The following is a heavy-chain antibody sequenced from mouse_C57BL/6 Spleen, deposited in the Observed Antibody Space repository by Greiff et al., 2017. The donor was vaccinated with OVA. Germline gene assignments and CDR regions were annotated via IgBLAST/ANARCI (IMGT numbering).Heavy chain of an antibody. J-gene: IGHJ4*01. Sequence: EVKLMESGPGLVKPSQSLSLTCSVTGYSITSGYYWNWIRQFPGNKLEWMGYISYDGSNNYNPSLKNRISITRDTSKNQFFLKLNSVTTEDTATYYCARDGNYYGSSYDYAMDYWGQGTSVTVSS. CDR2: ISYDGSN. CDR3: ARDGNYYGSSYDYAMDY. CDR1: GYSITSGYY. V-gene: IGHV3-6*01. D-gene: IGHD1-1*01.